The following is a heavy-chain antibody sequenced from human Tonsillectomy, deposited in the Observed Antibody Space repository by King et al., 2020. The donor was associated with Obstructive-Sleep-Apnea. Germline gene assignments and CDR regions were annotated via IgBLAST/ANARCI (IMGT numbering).Heavy chain of an antibody. J-gene: IGHJ4*02. V-gene: IGHV3-21*01. D-gene: IGHD3-9*01. CDR2: ISSSSSYI. Sequence: VQLVESGGGLVKPGGSLRLSCAASGFTFSNYNMNWVRQAPGKGLEWVSSISSSSSYIYCAYSVKGRFTISRDNAKNSLYLQMNSLRAEDTAGYYCARGPYDILTAYYLIDYWGQGTLVTVSS. CDR3: ARGPYDILTAYYLIDY. CDR1: GFTFSNYN.